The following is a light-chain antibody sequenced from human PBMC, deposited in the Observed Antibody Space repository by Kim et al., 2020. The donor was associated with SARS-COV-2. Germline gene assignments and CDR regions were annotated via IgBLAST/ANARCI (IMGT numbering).Light chain of an antibody. Sequence: PGERATLHYRASHSVSSGYLGWYLPQPGQAPRLLIYGASSRATGIPDRFSGSRSGTDFTLTISRLEPEDFAVYYCQQYGSSPPRTFGQGTKVDIK. V-gene: IGKV3-20*01. CDR3: QQYGSSPPRT. CDR2: GAS. CDR1: HSVSSGY. J-gene: IGKJ1*01.